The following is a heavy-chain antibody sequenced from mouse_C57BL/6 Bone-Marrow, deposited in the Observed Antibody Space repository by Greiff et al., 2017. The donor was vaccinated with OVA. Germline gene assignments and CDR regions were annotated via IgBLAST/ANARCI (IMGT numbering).Heavy chain of an antibody. Sequence: VQLQQSGTVLARPGASVKMFCKTSGYTFTSYWMHWVKQRPGQGLEWIGAIYPGNSDTSYNQKLKGKAKLTAVTSASTVYMEISSLTNEDTAVYYCTTRITTVDWCFDVWSTGTTVTVSA. J-gene: IGHJ1*03. CDR1: GYTFTSYW. V-gene: IGHV1-5*01. CDR2: IYPGNSDT. CDR3: TTRITTVDWCFDV. D-gene: IGHD1-1*01.